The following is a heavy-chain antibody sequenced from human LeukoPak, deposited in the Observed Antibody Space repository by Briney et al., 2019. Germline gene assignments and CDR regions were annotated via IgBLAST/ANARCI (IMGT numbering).Heavy chain of an antibody. CDR1: GFTFSSYA. CDR2: ISYDGSNK. CDR3: AKPAPYYYGSGSSDY. J-gene: IGHJ4*02. D-gene: IGHD3-10*01. V-gene: IGHV3-30*18. Sequence: PGGSLRLSCAASGFTFSSYAMHWVRQAPGKGLEWVAVISYDGSNKYYADSVKGRFTISRDNSKNTLYLQMNSLRAEDTAVYYCAKPAPYYYGSGSSDYWGQGTLVTVSS.